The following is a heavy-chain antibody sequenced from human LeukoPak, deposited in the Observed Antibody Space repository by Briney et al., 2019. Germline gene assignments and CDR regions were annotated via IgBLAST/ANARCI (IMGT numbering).Heavy chain of an antibody. D-gene: IGHD6-19*01. CDR3: ARSGASSGWGAFDY. CDR1: GFTFSSYA. V-gene: IGHV3-48*03. Sequence: PGGSLRLSCAASGFTFSSYAMSWVRQAPGKGLEWVSYISSSGSTIYYADSVKGRFTISRDNAKNSLYLQMNSLRAEDTAVYYCARSGASSGWGAFDYWGQGTLVTVSS. J-gene: IGHJ4*02. CDR2: ISSSGSTI.